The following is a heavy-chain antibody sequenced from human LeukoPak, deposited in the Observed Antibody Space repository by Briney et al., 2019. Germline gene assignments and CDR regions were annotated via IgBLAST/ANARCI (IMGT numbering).Heavy chain of an antibody. CDR3: ATTHNPPHILTGYYDY. J-gene: IGHJ4*02. CDR2: IYTSGTT. D-gene: IGHD3-9*01. CDR1: GGSISSGSYY. Sequence: SETLSLTCTVSGGSISSGSYYWSWIRQPAGKGLEWIGRIYTSGTTNYNPSLKSRVTISVDTSKNQFSLKLNSVTAADTAVYYCATTHNPPHILTGYYDYWGQGTLVTVSS. V-gene: IGHV4-61*02.